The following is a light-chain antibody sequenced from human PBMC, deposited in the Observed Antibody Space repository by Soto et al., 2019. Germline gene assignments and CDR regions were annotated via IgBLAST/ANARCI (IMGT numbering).Light chain of an antibody. CDR2: DVS. CDR3: CSYAGSYTHV. CDR1: SSDVGGYNY. J-gene: IGLJ1*01. V-gene: IGLV2-11*01. Sequence: QSALTQPRSVSGSPGQSVTISCTGTSSDVGGYNYVSWYQQHPGKAPKLMIYDVSKRPSGVPDRFSGSKSGNTASLTISGLQAEDEADYYCCSYAGSYTHVFGPGTTLNVL.